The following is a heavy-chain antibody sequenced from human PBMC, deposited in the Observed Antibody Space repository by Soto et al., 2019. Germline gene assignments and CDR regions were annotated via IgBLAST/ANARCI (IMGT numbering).Heavy chain of an antibody. V-gene: IGHV3-23*01. D-gene: IGHD3-22*01. Sequence: VGSLRLSCAASGFTFSSYAMGWVRQTPGKGLDWISAISRGADSTYYADSVKGRFTISRDNSRNTVFPQMNSLRAEDTAVYYCAKVYSSPSYFPDYWGQGTLVTVSS. CDR2: ISRGADST. CDR1: GFTFSSYA. CDR3: AKVYSSPSYFPDY. J-gene: IGHJ4*02.